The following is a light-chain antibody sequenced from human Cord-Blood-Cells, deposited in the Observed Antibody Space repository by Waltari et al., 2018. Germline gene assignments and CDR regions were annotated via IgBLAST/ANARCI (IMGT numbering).Light chain of an antibody. J-gene: IGKJ4*01. Sequence: DIQMTQSSSTLSASVGDRATITCRASQSISSWLAGYQQKPGKAPKLLIYKASSLESGVPSRFSGSGSGTEFTLTISSLQPDDFATYYCQQYNSYSLTFGGGTKVEIK. CDR3: QQYNSYSLT. V-gene: IGKV1-5*03. CDR1: QSISSW. CDR2: KAS.